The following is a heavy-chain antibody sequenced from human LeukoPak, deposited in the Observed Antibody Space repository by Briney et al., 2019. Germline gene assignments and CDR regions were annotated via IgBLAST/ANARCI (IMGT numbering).Heavy chain of an antibody. Sequence: GRSLRLSCAASGFTFDDYAMHWVRQAPGKGLEWVSSISSSTYIYYADSVKGRFTISRDNTKNSLYLQMSSLRAEDTAVYYCARSDSYSSGYYSDYWGQGTLVTVSS. D-gene: IGHD3-22*01. CDR2: ISSSTYI. J-gene: IGHJ4*02. CDR3: ARSDSYSSGYYSDY. CDR1: GFTFDDYA. V-gene: IGHV3-69-1*01.